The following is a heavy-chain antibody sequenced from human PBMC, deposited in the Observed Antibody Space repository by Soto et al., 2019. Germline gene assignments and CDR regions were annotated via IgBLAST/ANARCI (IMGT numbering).Heavy chain of an antibody. V-gene: IGHV3-73*01. CDR1: GFTFSGSA. Sequence: EVQLVESGGGLVQPGGSLKLSCAASGFTFSGSAMHWVRQASGKGLEWVGRIRSKANSYATAYAASVKGRFTISRDDSKNTAYLQMNSLKTEDTAVYYCTSSSPVVPGAGDYYYYMDVWGKGTTVTVSS. CDR3: TSSSPVVPGAGDYYYYMDV. J-gene: IGHJ6*03. D-gene: IGHD2-2*01. CDR2: IRSKANSYAT.